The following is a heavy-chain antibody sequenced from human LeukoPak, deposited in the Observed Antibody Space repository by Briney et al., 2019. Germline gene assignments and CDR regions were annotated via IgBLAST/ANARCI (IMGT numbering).Heavy chain of an antibody. Sequence: ASVKVSCKASGYTFTGYYMHWVRQAPGQGLEWMGWINPNSGGANYAQKFQGRVTMTRDTSISTAYMELRRLRSEDSAVYYCARVPNRGDKFDPWGQGTLVTVSS. CDR2: INPNSGGA. D-gene: IGHD4-17*01. CDR1: GYTFTGYY. J-gene: IGHJ5*02. V-gene: IGHV1-2*02. CDR3: ARVPNRGDKFDP.